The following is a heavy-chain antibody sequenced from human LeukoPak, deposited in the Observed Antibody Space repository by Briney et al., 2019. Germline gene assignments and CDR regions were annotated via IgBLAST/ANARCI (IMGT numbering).Heavy chain of an antibody. V-gene: IGHV3-72*01. Sequence: GGSLRLSCAASRFTFSDHAKVWVRQAPGKGLEWVGRIRNKANSYTTEYAASVQGRFTVSRDDSMNSLYLQMNSMKTEDTAVYYWTSLVGANDWGQGTLVTVSS. J-gene: IGHJ4*02. CDR2: IRNKANSYTT. CDR1: RFTFSDHA. CDR3: TSLVGAND. D-gene: IGHD1-26*01.